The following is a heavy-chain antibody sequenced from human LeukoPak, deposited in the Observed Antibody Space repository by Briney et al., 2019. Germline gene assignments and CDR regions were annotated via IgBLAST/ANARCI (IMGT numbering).Heavy chain of an antibody. V-gene: IGHV4-39*01. J-gene: IGHJ4*02. CDR3: ARRLKPAYFDY. D-gene: IGHD2-2*01. Sequence: SETLSLTCTVSGGSISSSSYYWGWIRQPPGNGLEWIGSIYYSGSTYYNPSLKSRVTISVDTSKNQFSLKLSSVTAADTAVYYCARRLKPAYFDYWGQGTLVTVSS. CDR1: GGSISSSSYY. CDR2: IYYSGST.